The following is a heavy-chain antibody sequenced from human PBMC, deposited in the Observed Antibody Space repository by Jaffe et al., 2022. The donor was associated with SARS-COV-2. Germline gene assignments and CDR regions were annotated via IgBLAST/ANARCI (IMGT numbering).Heavy chain of an antibody. CDR1: GGSISSGDYY. Sequence: QVQLQESGPGLVKPSQTLSLTCTVSGGSISSGDYYWSWIRQPPGKGLEWIGYIYYSGSTYYNPSLKSRVTISVDTSKNQFSLKLSSVTAADTAVYYCARDNQVVGASPSNWFDPWGQGTLVTVSS. D-gene: IGHD1-26*01. J-gene: IGHJ5*02. CDR2: IYYSGST. V-gene: IGHV4-30-4*01. CDR3: ARDNQVVGASPSNWFDP.